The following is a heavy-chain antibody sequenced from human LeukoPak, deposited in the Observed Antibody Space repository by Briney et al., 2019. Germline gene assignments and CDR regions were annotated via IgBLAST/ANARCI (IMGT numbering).Heavy chain of an antibody. V-gene: IGHV3-30*02. D-gene: IGHD3-10*01. CDR2: IRYDGRNK. CDR3: ARALRFGEYYYYMDV. CDR1: GFTFSSYG. Sequence: PGGSLRLSCAASGFTFSSYGMHWVRQAPGKGLEWVAFIRYDGRNKYYADSVKGRFTISRDNSKNTLYLQMNSLRAEDTAVYYCARALRFGEYYYYMDVWGKGTTVTVSS. J-gene: IGHJ6*03.